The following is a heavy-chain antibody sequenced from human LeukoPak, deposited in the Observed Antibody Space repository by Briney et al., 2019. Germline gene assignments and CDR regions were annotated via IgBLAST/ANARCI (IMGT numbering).Heavy chain of an antibody. D-gene: IGHD3-10*01. Sequence: GGSLRLSCAASGFTFSSYEMNWVRQAPGKGLEWVSYISSSGSTKHYADSVKGRFTISRDNAKNSLYLQMNSLRAEDTAVYYCARDLPRMVRGVSTNYMDVWGKGTTVTVSS. CDR1: GFTFSSYE. V-gene: IGHV3-48*03. J-gene: IGHJ6*03. CDR2: ISSSGSTK. CDR3: ARDLPRMVRGVSTNYMDV.